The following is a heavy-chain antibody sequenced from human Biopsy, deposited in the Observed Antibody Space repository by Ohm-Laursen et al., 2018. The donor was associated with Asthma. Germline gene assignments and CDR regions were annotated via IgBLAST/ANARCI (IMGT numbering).Heavy chain of an antibody. CDR1: GFSFDDYA. V-gene: IGHV3-9*01. CDR3: VKDIRLQLWGFDS. D-gene: IGHD6-13*01. J-gene: IGHJ4*02. Sequence: SLRLSCTASGFSFDDYAMFWVRQAPGKGLEWVSGVSWNSGSIDYADSVKGRFTISRDNAKNSLYLQMNSLRGADTALYYCVKDIRLQLWGFDSWGQGTLVTVSS. CDR2: VSWNSGSI.